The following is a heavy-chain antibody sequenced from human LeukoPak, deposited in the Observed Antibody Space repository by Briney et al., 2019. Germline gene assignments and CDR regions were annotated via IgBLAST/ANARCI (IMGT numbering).Heavy chain of an antibody. V-gene: IGHV1-18*04. CDR1: GYTFTGYY. Sequence: GASVKVSCKASGYTFTGYYMHWVRQAPGQGLEWMGRISAYNGNTNYAQKLQGRVTMTTDTSTSTAYMELRSLTSDDTAAYYCARSGRGWYTLGVVYWGQGTLVTVSS. D-gene: IGHD6-19*01. CDR2: ISAYNGNT. CDR3: ARSGRGWYTLGVVY. J-gene: IGHJ4*02.